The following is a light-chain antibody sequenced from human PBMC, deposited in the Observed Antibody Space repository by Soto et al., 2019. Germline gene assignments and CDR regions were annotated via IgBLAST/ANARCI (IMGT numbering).Light chain of an antibody. J-gene: IGLJ2*01. Sequence: SYELTQPPSVSVSPGQTSRISCSEDALPNQYAYWYQQKPGQAPVLVIYKDSERPSGIPERFSGSSSGTTVTLTISGVQAEDEADYYCQSADSSGTYPVVFGGRTKLTVL. CDR1: ALPNQY. CDR3: QSADSSGTYPVV. CDR2: KDS. V-gene: IGLV3-25*03.